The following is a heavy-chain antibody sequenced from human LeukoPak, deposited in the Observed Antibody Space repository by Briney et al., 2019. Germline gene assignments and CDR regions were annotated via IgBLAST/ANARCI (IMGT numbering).Heavy chain of an antibody. CDR2: IYYSGST. CDR3: AGHFAVRGVIIKQAGWFDP. Sequence: PSETLSLTCTVSGGSISSSSYYWGWLRQPPGKGLEWIGSIYYSGSTYYNPSLNSRVTISVDTSKNQFSLKLSSVTAADTAVYYCAGHFAVRGVIIKQAGWFDPWGQGTLVTVSS. CDR1: GGSISSSSYY. V-gene: IGHV4-39*01. D-gene: IGHD3-10*01. J-gene: IGHJ5*02.